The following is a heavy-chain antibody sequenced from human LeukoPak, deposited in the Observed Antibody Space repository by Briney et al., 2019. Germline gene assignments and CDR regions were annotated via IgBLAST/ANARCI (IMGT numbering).Heavy chain of an antibody. CDR2: ISSSSSYI. D-gene: IGHD3-22*01. CDR3: AKSDDSSGYYYGIVY. Sequence: GGSLRLSCAASGFTFSSYSMNWVRQAPGKGLEWVSSISSSSSYIYYADSVEGRFTISRDNSKNTLYLQMNSLRAEDTAIYYCAKSDDSSGYYYGIVYWGQGTLVTVSS. V-gene: IGHV3-21*04. CDR1: GFTFSSYS. J-gene: IGHJ4*02.